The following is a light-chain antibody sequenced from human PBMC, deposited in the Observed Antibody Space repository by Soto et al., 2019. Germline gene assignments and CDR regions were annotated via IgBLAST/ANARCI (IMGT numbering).Light chain of an antibody. V-gene: IGKV1-39*01. Sequence: DIRMTQSSASLSASFGDRVTITCRASQSISSYLNWYQQKPGKAPKLLIYAASSLQSGVPSRFSGSGSGTDFTLTISSLKAEDVAVYYCQQYYTNVAFGQGTRLEIK. CDR1: QSISSY. CDR3: QQYYTNVA. J-gene: IGKJ5*01. CDR2: AAS.